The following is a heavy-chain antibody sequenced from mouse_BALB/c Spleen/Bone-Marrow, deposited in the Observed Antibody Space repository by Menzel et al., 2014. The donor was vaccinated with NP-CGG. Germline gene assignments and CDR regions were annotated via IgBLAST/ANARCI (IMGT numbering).Heavy chain of an antibody. Sequence: EVQLQQSGAELVRPGALVKLSCKASGFNIKDYYMHWVKQRPEQGLEWIGWIDPENGNTIYDPKFQGKASITADTSSNTAYLQLSSLTSEDTAVYYGVAYYRYEYYFDYWGQGTTLTVSS. D-gene: IGHD2-14*01. CDR2: IDPENGNT. J-gene: IGHJ2*01. CDR3: VAYYRYEYYFDY. V-gene: IGHV14-1*02. CDR1: GFNIKDYY.